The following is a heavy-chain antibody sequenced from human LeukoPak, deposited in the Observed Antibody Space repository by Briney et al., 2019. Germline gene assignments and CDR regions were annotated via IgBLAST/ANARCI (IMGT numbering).Heavy chain of an antibody. CDR3: ARDRIKDLDLKTLDY. D-gene: IGHD2-2*03. CDR1: GFTFSPCS. V-gene: IGHV3-21*01. CDR2: ISSRSDYI. Sequence: GGSLRLSCAASGFTFSPCSMDWDRQAPGKGLEWVSSISSRSDYIYYADSVKGRFTISRDNAKNSLYLQMNSLRADDTAVYYCARDRIKDLDLKTLDYWGQGTLVTVSS. J-gene: IGHJ4*02.